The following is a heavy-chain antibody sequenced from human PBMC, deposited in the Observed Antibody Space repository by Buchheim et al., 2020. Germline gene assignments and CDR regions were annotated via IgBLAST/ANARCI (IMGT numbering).Heavy chain of an antibody. J-gene: IGHJ4*02. CDR1: GLSVSANY. V-gene: IGHV3-66*02. CDR2: IHPDGST. D-gene: IGHD2-15*01. CDR3: TRAGACSGERGYFDY. Sequence: EVQLEDSGGGLVQPGGSLRVSCAASGLSVSANYMIWVRQAPGKGLEWVSTIHPDGSTHYVDSLKGRFNISRDNAKNTVSLQRSSLRTDDTAVYYCTRAGACSGERGYFDYWGQGT.